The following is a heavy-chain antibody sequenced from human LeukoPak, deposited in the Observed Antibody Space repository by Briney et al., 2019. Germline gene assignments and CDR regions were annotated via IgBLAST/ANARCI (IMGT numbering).Heavy chain of an antibody. V-gene: IGHV3-9*01. D-gene: IGHD3-22*01. J-gene: IGHJ4*02. CDR1: GFTFDDYA. CDR3: AKDLMYYYDSSGFVNDY. CDR2: INWNSDSI. Sequence: PGGSLRLSCAVSGFTFDDYAMHWVRHVTGKGLEWVSGINWNSDSIGYADSVKGRFTISRDNSNNTLYLQMNSLRAEDTALYYCAKDLMYYYDSSGFVNDYWGQGTLVTVSS.